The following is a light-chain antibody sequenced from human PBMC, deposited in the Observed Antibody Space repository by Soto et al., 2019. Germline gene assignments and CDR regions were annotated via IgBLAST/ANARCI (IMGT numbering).Light chain of an antibody. CDR3: CSYAGSSTFYV. CDR1: SSDVGSYNL. CDR2: EVS. V-gene: IGLV2-23*02. J-gene: IGLJ1*01. Sequence: QSALTQPASVSGSPGQSITISCTGTSSDVGSYNLISWYQQYPGKATKLMIYEVSKRPSGVSNRFSGSKSGNTASLTISGLQAEDEADYYCCSYAGSSTFYVFGTGTKVTVL.